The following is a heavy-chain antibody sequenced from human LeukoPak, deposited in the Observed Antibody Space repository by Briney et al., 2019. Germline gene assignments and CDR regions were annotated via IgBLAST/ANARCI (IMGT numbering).Heavy chain of an antibody. CDR2: INLGDSDT. CDR3: ARKYTSSWFSNWFDP. D-gene: IGHD6-13*01. Sequence: GESLKISCKGSGYSFSSYWIGWVRQMPGKGLEWMGIINLGDSDTRYRPSFQGQVTISADKSISTAYLQWSSLKASDAAMYYCARKYTSSWFSNWFDPWGRGTLVTVSS. CDR1: GYSFSSYW. V-gene: IGHV5-51*01. J-gene: IGHJ5*02.